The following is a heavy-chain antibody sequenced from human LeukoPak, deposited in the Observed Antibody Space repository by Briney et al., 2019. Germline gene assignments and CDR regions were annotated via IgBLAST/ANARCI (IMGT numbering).Heavy chain of an antibody. CDR3: ARERGGYNYWYFDL. J-gene: IGHJ2*01. V-gene: IGHV4-61*02. Sequence: SETLSLTYTVSGGSISSGSYYWSWIRQPAGKGLEWIGRIYTSGSTNYNPSLKSRVTISVDTSKSQFSLKLSSVTAADTAVYYCARERGGYNYWYFDLWGRGTLVTVSS. D-gene: IGHD5-24*01. CDR1: GGSISSGSYY. CDR2: IYTSGST.